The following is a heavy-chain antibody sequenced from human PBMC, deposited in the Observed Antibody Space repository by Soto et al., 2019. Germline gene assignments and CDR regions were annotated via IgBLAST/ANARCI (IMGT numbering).Heavy chain of an antibody. V-gene: IGHV3-23*01. Sequence: GGSLRLSCAASGFTFSSYAMTSVRQAPEKWLEKVSSISGLEWVSSFSGSGGSTYYADSVKGRFTISRDNSKDTLFLQMNSLRAEDTAVYYCAKATWPSWGFDYWGQGTLVTVSS. J-gene: IGHJ4*02. CDR2: FSGSGGST. CDR1: GFTFSSYA. CDR3: AKATWPSWGFDY. D-gene: IGHD3-16*01.